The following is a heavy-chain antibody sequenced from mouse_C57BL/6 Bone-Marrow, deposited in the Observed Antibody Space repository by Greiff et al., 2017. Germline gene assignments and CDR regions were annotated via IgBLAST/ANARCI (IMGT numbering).Heavy chain of an antibody. D-gene: IGHD2-2*01. CDR3: ARDGYDVRFAY. V-gene: IGHV1-61*01. J-gene: IGHJ3*01. Sequence: QVQLKQPGAELVRPGSSVKLSCKASGYTFTSYWMDWVKQRPGQGLEWIGNIYPSDSETHYNQKFKDKATLTVDKSSSTAYMQLSSLTSEDSAVYYCARDGYDVRFAYWGQGTLVTVSA. CDR2: IYPSDSET. CDR1: GYTFTSYW.